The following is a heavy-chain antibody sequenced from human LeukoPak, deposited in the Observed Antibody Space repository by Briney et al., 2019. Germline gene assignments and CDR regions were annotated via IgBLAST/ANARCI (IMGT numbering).Heavy chain of an antibody. CDR3: ARDLDTAEWLPNKNVDY. Sequence: GGSLRLSCAASGFTVSSNCMSWIRQAPGKGLEWVAVIYSDGRTYSADSVKGRFTISRDNSKNTLYLQMNSLRAEDTAVYYCARDLDTAEWLPNKNVDYWGQGTLVTVSS. J-gene: IGHJ4*02. CDR2: IYSDGRT. CDR1: GFTVSSNC. V-gene: IGHV3-53*01. D-gene: IGHD5-12*01.